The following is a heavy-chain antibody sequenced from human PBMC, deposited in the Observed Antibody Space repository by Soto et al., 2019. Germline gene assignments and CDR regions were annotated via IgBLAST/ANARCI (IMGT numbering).Heavy chain of an antibody. CDR3: ATSPPDCSGGSCYSGLGLDY. CDR1: GYTFISYY. CDR2: INPSGGTT. J-gene: IGHJ4*02. V-gene: IGHV1-46*01. D-gene: IGHD2-15*01. Sequence: ASVKVSCKASGYTFISYYTHWVRQAPGQGLEWMGMINPSGGTTNYAQKFQGRVTITADKSTSTAYMELSSLRSEDTAVYCCATSPPDCSGGSCYSGLGLDYWGQGTLVTVSS.